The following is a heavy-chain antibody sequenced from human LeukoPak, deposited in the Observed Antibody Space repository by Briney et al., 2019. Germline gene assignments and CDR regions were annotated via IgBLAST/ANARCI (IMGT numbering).Heavy chain of an antibody. Sequence: ASVKVCCKASGYTFTGDYMHLVRQAPGQGLEWMGWINPNSGGTNYAEKFKGRVTMTRDTSISTAYMEMSGLRFDDTDVNYCERDAELPSSSNHYYYSYMDVWGKGTTVTVSS. CDR2: INPNSGGT. CDR3: ERDAELPSSSNHYYYSYMDV. J-gene: IGHJ6*03. V-gene: IGHV1-2*02. CDR1: GYTFTGDY. D-gene: IGHD6-6*01.